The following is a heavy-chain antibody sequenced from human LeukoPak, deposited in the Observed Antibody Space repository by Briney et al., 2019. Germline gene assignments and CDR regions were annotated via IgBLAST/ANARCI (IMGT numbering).Heavy chain of an antibody. CDR1: GGSISSYY. Sequence: PSETLSLTCSVSGGSISSYYWSWIRQPPGKGLELMGYIYYSGSTNYNPSLKSRVTISVDTSKNQFSLRLSSVTAADTGVYWCAREGSAYDMLTNYDSRWFDPWGQGTLVTVSS. CDR3: AREGSAYDMLTNYDSRWFDP. D-gene: IGHD3-9*01. J-gene: IGHJ5*02. V-gene: IGHV4-59*01. CDR2: IYYSGST.